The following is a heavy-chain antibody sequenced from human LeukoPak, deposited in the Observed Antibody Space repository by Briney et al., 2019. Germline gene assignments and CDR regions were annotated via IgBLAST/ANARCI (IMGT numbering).Heavy chain of an antibody. CDR3: ATSTAPNYDFWREKYYFDY. J-gene: IGHJ4*02. CDR2: ISGSGGST. Sequence: PGGSLRLSCAASGFTFSSYVMSWVRQAPGKGLEWVSAISGSGGSTYYADSVKGRFTISRDNSKNTLYLQMNSLRAEDTAVYYCATSTAPNYDFWREKYYFDYWGQGTLVTVSS. D-gene: IGHD3-3*01. CDR1: GFTFSSYV. V-gene: IGHV3-23*01.